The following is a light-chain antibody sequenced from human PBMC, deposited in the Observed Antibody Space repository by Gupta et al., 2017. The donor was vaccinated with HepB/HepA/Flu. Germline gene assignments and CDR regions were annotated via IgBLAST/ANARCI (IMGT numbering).Light chain of an antibody. J-gene: IGKJ1*01. CDR2: KAS. Sequence: IQMTQSPSTLSASVGDRVTITCRASQSIGIWLAWYQQKPGKAPKLLLHKASRGQSDVPSRFSGRGYVKEFTLTSRRRQYDDSATYYGQQDNTNPTFGQGSKVQIK. CDR3: QQDNTNPT. V-gene: IGKV1-5*03. CDR1: QSIGIW.